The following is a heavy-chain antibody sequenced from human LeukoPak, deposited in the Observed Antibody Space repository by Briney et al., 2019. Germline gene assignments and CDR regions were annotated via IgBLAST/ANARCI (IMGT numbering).Heavy chain of an antibody. Sequence: GGSLRLSCAASGFIVSNNYMSWVRQAPGKGLEWVSVIYSGGGTYSADSVKGRFTISRDNSKNTLYFQMNNLRAEDTAVYYCARGTQLTLAAHAFDIWGPGTMVTVSS. J-gene: IGHJ3*02. D-gene: IGHD1-1*01. CDR1: GFIVSNNY. CDR2: IYSGGGT. CDR3: ARGTQLTLAAHAFDI. V-gene: IGHV3-53*01.